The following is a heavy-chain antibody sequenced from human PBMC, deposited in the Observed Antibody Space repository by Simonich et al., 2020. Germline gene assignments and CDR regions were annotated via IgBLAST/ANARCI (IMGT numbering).Heavy chain of an antibody. CDR3: ARTNTMRELDTMVRGVDYFDY. V-gene: IGHV1-69*09. J-gene: IGHJ4*02. CDR1: GGTFSSYA. CDR2: IIPILGIA. D-gene: IGHD3-10*01. Sequence: QVQLVQSGAEVKKPGSSVKVSCKASGGTFSSYAISWVRQAPGQGLEWSGGIIPILGIANYAQKFHGRVTITADKSTSTAYMELSSLRSEDTAVYYCARTNTMRELDTMVRGVDYFDYWGQGTLVTVSS.